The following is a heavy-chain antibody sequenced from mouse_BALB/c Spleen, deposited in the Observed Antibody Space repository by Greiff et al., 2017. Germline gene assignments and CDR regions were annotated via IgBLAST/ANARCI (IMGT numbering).Heavy chain of an antibody. V-gene: IGHV2-9*02. D-gene: IGHD1-1*01. J-gene: IGHJ3*01. CDR1: GFSLTSYG. Sequence: VKLQESGPGLVAPSQSLSITCTVSGFSLTSYGVHWVRQPPGKGLEWLGVIWAGGSTNYNSALMSRLSISKDNSKSQVFLKMNSLQTDDTAMYYCARVRGRELRKAWFAYWGQGTLVTVSA. CDR2: IWAGGST. CDR3: ARVRGRELRKAWFAY.